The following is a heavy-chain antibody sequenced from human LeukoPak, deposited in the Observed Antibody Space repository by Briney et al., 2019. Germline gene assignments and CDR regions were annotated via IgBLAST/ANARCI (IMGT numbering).Heavy chain of an antibody. CDR2: IGTAGDT. V-gene: IGHV3-13*01. D-gene: IGHD3-10*01. J-gene: IGHJ6*02. CDR1: GFTFSSYD. CDR3: AKDSYEVLLWFGEMGMDV. Sequence: GGSLRLSCAASGFTFSSYDMHWVRQAPGKGLEWVSAIGTAGDTYYPGSVKGRFTISRDNSKNTLYLQMNSLRAEDRAVYYCAKDSYEVLLWFGEMGMDVWGQGTTVTVSS.